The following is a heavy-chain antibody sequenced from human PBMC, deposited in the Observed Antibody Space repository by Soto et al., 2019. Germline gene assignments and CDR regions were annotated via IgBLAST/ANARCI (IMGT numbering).Heavy chain of an antibody. Sequence: PGESLKISCKGSGYTFTDYWIGWVRQLPGKGLEWMGIIYPGTSDIRYSPSCRGHVTISADEAVSTAYLQWSSLKASDTAMYYCARQLSHICDSWGQGTLVTVSS. D-gene: IGHD3-3*02. CDR1: GYTFTDYW. CDR2: IYPGTSDI. CDR3: ARQLSHICDS. V-gene: IGHV5-51*01. J-gene: IGHJ4*02.